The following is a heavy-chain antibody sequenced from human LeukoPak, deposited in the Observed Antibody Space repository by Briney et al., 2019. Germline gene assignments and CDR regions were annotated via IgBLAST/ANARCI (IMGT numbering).Heavy chain of an antibody. CDR2: INPNSGDT. V-gene: IGHV1-2*02. CDR1: GYTFTGYY. CDR3: ARLGATTYDY. J-gene: IGHJ4*02. Sequence: GASVKVSCKTSGYTFTGYYMHWVRQAPGQGLEWMGWINPNSGDTNYAQKFQGRVTKTRDTSISTAYMDLTSLTSDDTAMYYCARLGATTYDYWGQGTLITVSS. D-gene: IGHD1-26*01.